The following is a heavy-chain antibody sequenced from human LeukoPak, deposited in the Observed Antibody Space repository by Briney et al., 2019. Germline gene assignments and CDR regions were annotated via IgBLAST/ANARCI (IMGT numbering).Heavy chain of an antibody. D-gene: IGHD6-13*01. J-gene: IGHJ4*02. V-gene: IGHV1-18*01. CDR2: ISANSGDT. CDR1: GYTFTVNG. Sequence: ASVTVSCKASGYTFTVNGISWMRQAPGQGLEWLGWISANSGDTNYAEQFRGRLTLATDTSTSTAYMELRSLRDDDTAVYYCARDRWYAFDYWGQGTLVTVSS. CDR3: ARDRWYAFDY.